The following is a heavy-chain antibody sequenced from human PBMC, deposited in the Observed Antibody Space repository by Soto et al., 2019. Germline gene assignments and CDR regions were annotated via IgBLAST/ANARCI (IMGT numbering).Heavy chain of an antibody. V-gene: IGHV4-4*02. CDR1: GDSISSSHW. CDR3: ARVTVGARGGYFDY. J-gene: IGHJ4*02. CDR2: IYYSGST. Sequence: QVQLQESGPGLVEPSGTLSLTCAVSGDSISSSHWWSWVRQSPGKGLEWIGHIYYSGSTNYNPSLRSRVTISVDTSNNHFSLKLSSVTAADTAVYYCARVTVGARGGYFDYWGQGTLVTVSS. D-gene: IGHD4-17*01.